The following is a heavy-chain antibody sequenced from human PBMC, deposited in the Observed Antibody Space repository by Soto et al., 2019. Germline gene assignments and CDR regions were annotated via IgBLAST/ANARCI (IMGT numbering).Heavy chain of an antibody. J-gene: IGHJ6*02. V-gene: IGHV3-23*01. D-gene: IGHD3-22*01. CDR1: GSTFSSYT. Sequence: GGSLRLSCAAPGSTFSSYTFHWVRQAPGKGLEWVSCITGSGDLTHYAESVQGRFTISRDQSRNMLYLQMKSLRVEDTAVYYCARAERCNSGYYYVTGDFYYHALDVWGQGTTVTVSS. CDR3: ARAERCNSGYYYVTGDFYYHALDV. CDR2: ITGSGDLT.